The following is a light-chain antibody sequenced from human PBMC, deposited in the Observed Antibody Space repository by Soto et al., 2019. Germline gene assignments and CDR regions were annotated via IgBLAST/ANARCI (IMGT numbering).Light chain of an antibody. V-gene: IGLV1-40*01. CDR3: QSYDSSLSVV. CDR2: GNS. CDR1: SSNIGAGYD. Sequence: QSVLTQPPSVSGAPGQRVTISCTGSSSNIGAGYDVHWYQRLPGTATKLLIYGNSNRPSGVPDRFSGSKSGTSASLAITGLQAEDEADYYCQSYDSSLSVVFGGGTKLIVL. J-gene: IGLJ2*01.